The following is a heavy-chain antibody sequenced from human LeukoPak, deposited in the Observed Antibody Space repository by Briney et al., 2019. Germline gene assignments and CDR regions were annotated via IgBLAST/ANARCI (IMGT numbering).Heavy chain of an antibody. CDR2: ITSDGSST. Sequence: GWALRLSCAASGFTFNNYWMHWVRQAPGKRLVCVSRITSDGSSTSYADSVRGRFTISRDNAKNTVYLQMNSLTAQDTVAYYCARDLPGAVFDFWGQGNLVTVSS. D-gene: IGHD1-26*01. J-gene: IGHJ4*02. CDR3: ARDLPGAVFDF. V-gene: IGHV3-74*01. CDR1: GFTFNNYW.